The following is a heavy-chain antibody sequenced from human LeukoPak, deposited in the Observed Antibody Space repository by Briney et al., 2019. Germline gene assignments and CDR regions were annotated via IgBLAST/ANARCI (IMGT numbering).Heavy chain of an antibody. CDR2: ISSSGSTI. V-gene: IGHV3-48*03. Sequence: GGSLRLSCAASGFTFNSYEMNWVRQAPGKGLEWVSYISSSGSTIYYADSVKGRFTISRDNAKNSLYLQMNSLRAEDTAVYYCARGVLAYYDILTGYLDYWGQGTLVTVSS. D-gene: IGHD3-9*01. CDR3: ARGVLAYYDILTGYLDY. CDR1: GFTFNSYE. J-gene: IGHJ4*02.